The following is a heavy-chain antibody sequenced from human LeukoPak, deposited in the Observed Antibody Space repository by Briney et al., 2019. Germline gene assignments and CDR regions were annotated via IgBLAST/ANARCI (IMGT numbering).Heavy chain of an antibody. Sequence: ASVKVSCRASGFIFTGYDINWVRQAAGQGLEWMGWMNPITGSTGYARQFQGRVTMTRDTSTGTACMELTSLRSEDTAVHYCVRDGEGVAISVNYWFDPWGQGTLVTVSS. J-gene: IGHJ5*02. CDR1: GFIFTGYD. CDR3: VRDGEGVAISVNYWFDP. CDR2: MNPITGST. V-gene: IGHV1-8*01. D-gene: IGHD3-10*01.